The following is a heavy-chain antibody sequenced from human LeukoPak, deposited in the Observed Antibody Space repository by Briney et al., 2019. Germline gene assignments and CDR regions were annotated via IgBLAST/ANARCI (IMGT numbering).Heavy chain of an antibody. V-gene: IGHV4-59*01. CDR2: IYYSGST. CDR3: ARSELKYDFWSGYYRGGYFDY. Sequence: SETLSLTCTVSGGSISSYYWSWIRQPPGKGLEWIGYIYYSGSTNYNPSLRSRVTISVDTSKNQFSLKLSSVTAADTAVYYCARSELKYDFWSGYYRGGYFDYWGQGTLVTVSS. CDR1: GGSISSYY. J-gene: IGHJ4*02. D-gene: IGHD3-3*01.